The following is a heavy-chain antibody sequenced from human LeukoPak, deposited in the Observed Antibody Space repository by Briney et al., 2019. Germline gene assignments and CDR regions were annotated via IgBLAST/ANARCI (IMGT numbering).Heavy chain of an antibody. CDR1: RFTFSTYS. V-gene: IGHV3-48*01. CDR2: ISSTSSTI. CDR3: AELGITMIGGV. Sequence: GGSLRLSCAASRFTFSTYSMNWVRQAPGKGLEWVSYISSTSSTIYYADSVKGRFTISRDNAKNSLYLQMNSLRAEDTAVYYCAELGITMIGGVWGKGTTVTISS. D-gene: IGHD3-10*02. J-gene: IGHJ6*04.